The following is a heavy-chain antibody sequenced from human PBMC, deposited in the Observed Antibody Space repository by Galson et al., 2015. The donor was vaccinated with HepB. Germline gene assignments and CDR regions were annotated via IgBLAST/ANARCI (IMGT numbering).Heavy chain of an antibody. D-gene: IGHD2/OR15-2a*01. V-gene: IGHV1-18*04. CDR3: ARDDIIAECSY. Sequence: QSGAEVKRPGASVKVSCKASGYTFTKYGISWVRQAPGQGLEWMGWINTYNGDTEYIQKVQGRVTMTTETFKNTAYMDLTSLTYDDTAMYYCARDDIIAECSYWGQGTLVTVSS. CDR2: INTYNGDT. J-gene: IGHJ4*02. CDR1: GYTFTKYG.